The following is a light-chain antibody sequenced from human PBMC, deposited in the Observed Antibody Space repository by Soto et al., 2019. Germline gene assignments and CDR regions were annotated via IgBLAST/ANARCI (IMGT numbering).Light chain of an antibody. CDR3: QPYNNWPLT. Sequence: RMSPATLSVSPGAGAALSCRASQRIGDTLAWYQHKPGQTPRLLIYDTSTRATGVPIRFSGSRSGTEFTLTINSLQSEDFAVYYCQPYNNWPLTFGGGTKADIK. CDR1: QRIGDT. CDR2: DTS. J-gene: IGKJ4*01. V-gene: IGKV3-15*01.